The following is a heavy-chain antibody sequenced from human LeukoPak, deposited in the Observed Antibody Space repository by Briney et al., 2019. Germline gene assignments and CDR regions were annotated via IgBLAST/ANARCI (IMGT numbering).Heavy chain of an antibody. J-gene: IGHJ3*02. CDR3: ARYSGSYPDALDI. Sequence: GRSLRLSCVASGFTFSSYGMHWVRQARGRGLKWVAVISYDGSSKYYANSVKGRFTISRDKSKNTLYLQMNSLRAEDMAVYYCARYSGSYPDALDIWGQGKMVTVSS. V-gene: IGHV3-30*03. CDR1: GFTFSSYG. D-gene: IGHD1-26*01. CDR2: ISYDGSSK.